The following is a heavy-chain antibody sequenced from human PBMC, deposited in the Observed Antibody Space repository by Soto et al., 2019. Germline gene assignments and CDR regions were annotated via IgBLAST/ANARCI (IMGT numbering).Heavy chain of an antibody. CDR1: GYTFTSYG. CDR3: ARDMEMWAVAEDSYYYYGMDV. J-gene: IGHJ6*02. CDR2: ISAYNGNT. Sequence: ASVKVSCKASGYTFTSYGISWVRQAPGQGLEWMGWISAYNGNTNYAQKLQGRVTMTTDTSTSTAYTELRSLRSDDTAVYYCARDMEMWAVAEDSYYYYGMDVWG. D-gene: IGHD6-19*01. V-gene: IGHV1-18*01.